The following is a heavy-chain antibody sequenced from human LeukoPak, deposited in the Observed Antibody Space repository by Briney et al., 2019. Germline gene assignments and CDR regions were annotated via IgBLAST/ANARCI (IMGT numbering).Heavy chain of an antibody. CDR2: IYHSGST. V-gene: IGHV4-38-2*01. J-gene: IGHJ4*02. CDR1: GYSISSGYY. CDR3: ARAGYSGYDTPLEYDY. Sequence: SETLSLTCAVSGYSISSGYYWGWIRQPPGKGLEWIGSIYHSGSTYYNPSLKSRVTISVDTSKNQFSLKLSSVTAADTAVYYCARAGYSGYDTPLEYDYWGQGTLATVSS. D-gene: IGHD5-12*01.